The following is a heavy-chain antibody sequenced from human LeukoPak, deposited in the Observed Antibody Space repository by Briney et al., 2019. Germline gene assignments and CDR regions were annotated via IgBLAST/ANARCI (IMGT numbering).Heavy chain of an antibody. J-gene: IGHJ4*02. CDR1: GGSITSGGYY. CDR3: ASAGYSGFDFSFDN. CDR2: IYHTGST. V-gene: IGHV4-31*03. D-gene: IGHD5-12*01. Sequence: SETLSLTCTVSGGSITSGGYYWSWIRQHPGTGLEWIGYIYHTGSTYHNASLKSRISISLDTSKNQFSLKVSSVTAADTAVYYCASAGYSGFDFSFDNWGQGTLVTVSS.